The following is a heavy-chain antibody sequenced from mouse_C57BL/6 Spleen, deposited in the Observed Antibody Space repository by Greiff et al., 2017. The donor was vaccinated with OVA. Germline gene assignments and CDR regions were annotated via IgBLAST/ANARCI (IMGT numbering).Heavy chain of an antibody. CDR1: GYTFTDYY. V-gene: IGHV1-26*01. Sequence: VQLQQSGPELVKPGASVKISCKASGYTFTDYYMNWVKQSHGKSLEWIGDINPNNGGTSYNQKFKGKATLTVDKSSSTAYMELRSLTSEDSAVYYCARYDYGSSYVERFDYWGQGTTLTVSS. CDR2: INPNNGGT. D-gene: IGHD1-1*01. J-gene: IGHJ2*01. CDR3: ARYDYGSSYVERFDY.